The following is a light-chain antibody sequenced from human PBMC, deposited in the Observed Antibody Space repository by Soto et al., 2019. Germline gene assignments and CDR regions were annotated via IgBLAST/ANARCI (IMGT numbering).Light chain of an antibody. CDR3: MSYTSISTLFV. V-gene: IGLV2-14*01. CDR2: EVS. J-gene: IGLJ1*01. Sequence: QSVLTQPASVSGSPGQSITISCTGSSSDVGGYNYVSWYQQHAGEAPKLMIDEVSNRPSGVSNRFSGSKSGNTASLTISGLQAEDEADYYCMSYTSISTLFVFGTGTKVTVL. CDR1: SSDVGGYNY.